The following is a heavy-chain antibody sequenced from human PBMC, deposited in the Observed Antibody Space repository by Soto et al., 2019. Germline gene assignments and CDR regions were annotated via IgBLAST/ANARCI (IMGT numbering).Heavy chain of an antibody. CDR1: GFTFSDYY. CDR2: IRRSGSTI. V-gene: IGHV3-11*01. J-gene: IGHJ4*02. CDR3: ARDDISVWNAGIVGAAH. D-gene: IGHD1-26*01. Sequence: QVQLVESGGGLVKPGGSLRLSCAASGFTFSDYYMSWIRQAPGKGLDGDSYIRRSGSTIYYADAVKGRFTSSRDNAKNSLYLQMNSLRAEDTAVYYCARDDISVWNAGIVGAAHWGQGTLVTVSS.